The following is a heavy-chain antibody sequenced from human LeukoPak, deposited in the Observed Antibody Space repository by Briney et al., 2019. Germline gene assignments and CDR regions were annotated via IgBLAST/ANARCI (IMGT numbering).Heavy chain of an antibody. V-gene: IGHV3-48*01. J-gene: IGHJ4*02. D-gene: IGHD1/OR15-1a*01. Sequence: PGGSLRLSCAASGFTFRTHNMNWARQVPGKGLEWVSYISSSSTTISYADSVKGRFTISRDNSKNTLYLQMNSLRAEDTAVYYCAKDGNREFDYWGQGTLVTVSS. CDR3: AKDGNREFDY. CDR1: GFTFRTHN. CDR2: ISSSSTTI.